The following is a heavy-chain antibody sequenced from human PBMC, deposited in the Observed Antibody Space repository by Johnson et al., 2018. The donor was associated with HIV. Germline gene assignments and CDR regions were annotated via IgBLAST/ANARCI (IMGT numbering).Heavy chain of an antibody. D-gene: IGHD2-21*02. CDR1: GFTFSSYA. V-gene: IGHV3-30-3*01. Sequence: QVQLVESGGGVVQPGRSLRLSCAASGFTFSSYAMHWVRQAPGKGLEWVAFISYDGSNKYYADSGTGRFTISRDNSKNTLYLQMNSLRAEDTAVYYCAREVVTAIHDVFDIWGQGTMVTVSS. J-gene: IGHJ3*02. CDR3: AREVVTAIHDVFDI. CDR2: ISYDGSNK.